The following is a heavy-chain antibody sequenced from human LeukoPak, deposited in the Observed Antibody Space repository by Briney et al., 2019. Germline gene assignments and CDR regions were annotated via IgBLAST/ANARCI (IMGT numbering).Heavy chain of an antibody. Sequence: GASVKVSCTASGYTFTSYDINWVRQATGQGLEWMGWMNPNSGNTGYAQKFQGRVTMTRNTSISTAYMELSSLRSEDTAVYYCARGNPSYYYYYYMDVWGKGTTVTVSS. CDR3: ARGNPSYYYYYYMDV. CDR1: GYTFTSYD. V-gene: IGHV1-8*01. J-gene: IGHJ6*03. CDR2: MNPNSGNT.